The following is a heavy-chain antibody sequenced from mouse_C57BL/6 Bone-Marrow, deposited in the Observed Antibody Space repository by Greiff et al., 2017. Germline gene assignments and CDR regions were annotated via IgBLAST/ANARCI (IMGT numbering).Heavy chain of an antibody. Sequence: VQLVESGGGLVQPGGSLKLSCAASGFTFSDYGMAWVRQAPRKGPEWVAFISNLAYSIYYADTVTGRFTISRENAKNTLYLEMSSLRSEDTAMYYCARQDYGSSYDYAMDYWGQGTSVTVSS. J-gene: IGHJ4*01. D-gene: IGHD1-1*01. V-gene: IGHV5-15*01. CDR3: ARQDYGSSYDYAMDY. CDR2: ISNLAYSI. CDR1: GFTFSDYG.